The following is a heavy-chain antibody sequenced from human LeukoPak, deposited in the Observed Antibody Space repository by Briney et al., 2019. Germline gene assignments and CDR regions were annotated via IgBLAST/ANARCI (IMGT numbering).Heavy chain of an antibody. J-gene: IGHJ4*02. D-gene: IGHD6-19*01. CDR2: IIPILGIA. CDR1: GYTFTRYG. CDR3: ARVRDTSGWIDY. Sequence: SVKVSCKASGYTFTRYGISWVRQAPGQGLEWMGRIIPILGIANYAQKFQGRVTITADKSTSTAYMELSSLRSEDTAVYYCARVRDTSGWIDYWGQGTLVTVSS. V-gene: IGHV1-69*04.